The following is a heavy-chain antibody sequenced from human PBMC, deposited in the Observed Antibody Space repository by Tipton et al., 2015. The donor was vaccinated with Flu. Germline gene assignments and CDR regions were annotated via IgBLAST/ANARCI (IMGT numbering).Heavy chain of an antibody. CDR3: ARDHPPSITVLGEITDYFGMDV. Sequence: SLRLSCAASGFTVSSNYMSWVRQAPGKGLEWVSVIYSDGTTYHADSVKGRFTISRDNSKNTLYIQMNSLRAEDTAVYYCARDHPPSITVLGEITDYFGMDVWGQGTTVTVSS. CDR2: IYSDGTT. D-gene: IGHD3-3*01. CDR1: GFTVSSNY. J-gene: IGHJ6*02. V-gene: IGHV3-53*01.